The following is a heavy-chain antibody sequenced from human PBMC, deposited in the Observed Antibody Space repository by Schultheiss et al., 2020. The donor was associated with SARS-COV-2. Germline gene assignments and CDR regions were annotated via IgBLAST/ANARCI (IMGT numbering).Heavy chain of an antibody. CDR3: ARAAIVTTAMAQHFDH. J-gene: IGHJ4*02. CDR2: ISSSSSYI. D-gene: IGHD5-18*01. V-gene: IGHV3-21*01. Sequence: GGSLRLSCAASGFTLSTYAMTWVRQAPGKGLEWVSAISSSSSYIYYADSVKGRFTISRDNAKNSLYLQMNSLRAEDTAVYYCARAAIVTTAMAQHFDHWGQGTLVTVSS. CDR1: GFTLSTYA.